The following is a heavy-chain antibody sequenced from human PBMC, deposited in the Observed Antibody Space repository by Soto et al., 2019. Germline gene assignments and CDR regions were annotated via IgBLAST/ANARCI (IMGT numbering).Heavy chain of an antibody. J-gene: IGHJ4*02. Sequence: PSETLSLTCTVSGGSISSGGYYWSWIRQHPGKGLEWIGYIYYSGSTYYNPSLKSQVTISVDTSKNQFSLKLSSVTAADTAVYYCARDHSSSSWAFDYWGQGTLVTVSS. V-gene: IGHV4-31*01. CDR3: ARDHSSSSWAFDY. CDR1: GGSISSGGYY. CDR2: IYYSGST. D-gene: IGHD6-6*01.